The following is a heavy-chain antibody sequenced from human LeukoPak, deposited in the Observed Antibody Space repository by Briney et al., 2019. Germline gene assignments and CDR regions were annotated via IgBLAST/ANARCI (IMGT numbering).Heavy chain of an antibody. CDR3: AAGSPMSY. CDR2: IKSKTDGGTT. V-gene: IGHV3-15*01. CDR1: GFTFSSYG. Sequence: GGSLRLSCAASGFTFSSYGMHWVRQAPGKGLEWVGLIKSKTDGGTTDYAAPVKGRFTISRDDSKNMLSVQMNSLKTEDTAVYYCAAGSPMSYWGQGTLVTVSS. J-gene: IGHJ4*02.